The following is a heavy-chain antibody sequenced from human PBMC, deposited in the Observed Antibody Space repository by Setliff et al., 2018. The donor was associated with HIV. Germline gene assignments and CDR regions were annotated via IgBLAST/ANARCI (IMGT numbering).Heavy chain of an antibody. J-gene: IGHJ6*03. V-gene: IGHV5-51*01. Sequence: GESLKISCEGSGYSFTSHWIGWVRQGPGKGLEWIGIIYPGDSDTTYSPSFQGQVHISVDKSISTAYLQWSSLKASDTAMYYCARLPSARMTIFGVVSYHMDVWGEGTTVTVSS. CDR3: ARLPSARMTIFGVVSYHMDV. CDR2: IYPGDSDT. D-gene: IGHD3-3*01. CDR1: GYSFTSHW.